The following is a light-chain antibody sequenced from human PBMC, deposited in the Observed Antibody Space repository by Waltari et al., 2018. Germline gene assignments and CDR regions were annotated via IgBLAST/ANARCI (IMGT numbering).Light chain of an antibody. CDR3: CSYAGSSTL. J-gene: IGLJ2*01. CDR1: SSDVGSYNL. Sequence: QSALTQPASVSGSPGQSITISCTGTSSDVGSYNLVSCYQQHPGKAPKLMIYEGSKRPSGVSNRFSGSKSGNTASLTIAGLQAEDEADYYCCSYAGSSTLFGGGTKLTVL. CDR2: EGS. V-gene: IGLV2-23*01.